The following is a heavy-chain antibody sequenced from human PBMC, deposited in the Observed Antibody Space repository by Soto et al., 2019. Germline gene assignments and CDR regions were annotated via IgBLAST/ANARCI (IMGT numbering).Heavy chain of an antibody. J-gene: IGHJ5*02. D-gene: IGHD3-10*02. CDR1: GYTLAELS. Sequence: ASVKVSCKVSGYTLAELSMHWVRQAPGRGLEWMGGFDPEDGETIYAQKFQGRVTMTEDTSTDTAYMELSSPRSEDTAVYYCATFGLCLTPAEGWFEPWAQGTLVTVSS. V-gene: IGHV1-24*01. CDR2: FDPEDGET. CDR3: ATFGLCLTPAEGWFEP.